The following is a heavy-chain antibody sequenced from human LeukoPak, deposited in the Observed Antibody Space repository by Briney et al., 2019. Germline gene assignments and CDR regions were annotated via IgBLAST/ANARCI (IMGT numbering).Heavy chain of an antibody. Sequence: SETLSLTCTVSGASIYSGSYFWSWIRQPAGKGLEWIGRIYSTGSTNYNPSLKSRVTISVDTSEKNFSLHLTSVTAADSAVYYCARPPTYPQFDYWGQGIVVTVSS. J-gene: IGHJ4*02. CDR1: GASIYSGSYF. CDR3: ARPPTYPQFDY. CDR2: IYSTGST. V-gene: IGHV4-61*02.